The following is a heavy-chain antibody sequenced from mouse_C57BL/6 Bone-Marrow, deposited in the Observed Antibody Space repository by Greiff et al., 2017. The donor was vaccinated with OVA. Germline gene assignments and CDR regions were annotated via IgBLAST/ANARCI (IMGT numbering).Heavy chain of an antibody. CDR1: GFTFSSYG. Sequence: EVKLVESGGDLVKPGGSLKLSCAASGFTFSSYGMSWVRQTPDTRLEWVATISSGGSYTYYPDSVKGRFTISRDNAQNTLYLHMSSLTSEDTAMYYCARSLLLRYPYWYFDVGGTGTTVTVSS. D-gene: IGHD1-1*01. CDR3: ARSLLLRYPYWYFDV. CDR2: ISSGGSYT. J-gene: IGHJ1*03. V-gene: IGHV5-6*01.